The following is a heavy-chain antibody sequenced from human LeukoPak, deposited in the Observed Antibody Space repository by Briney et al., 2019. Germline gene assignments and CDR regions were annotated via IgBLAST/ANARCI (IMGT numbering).Heavy chain of an antibody. CDR3: ARATPGGLLYFGV. V-gene: IGHV4-38-2*02. Sequence: SETLSLTCTLSGYSIISEYCWGWIRQPPGKGLEWIGCVHHSGNTYYNPSLKSRVTMSLDTSKSQFSLRLRSATAADTAVYYCARATPGGLLYFGVGGQGTLVTVSS. D-gene: IGHD3-10*01. CDR2: VHHSGNT. CDR1: GYSIISEYC. J-gene: IGHJ4*02.